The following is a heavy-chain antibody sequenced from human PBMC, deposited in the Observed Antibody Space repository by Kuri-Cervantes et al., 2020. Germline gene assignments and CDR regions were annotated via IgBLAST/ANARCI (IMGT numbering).Heavy chain of an antibody. D-gene: IGHD3-10*01. Sequence: LRLSCAVSGGSISSGGYSWSWIRQPPGKGLEWIGSIYYSGSTYYNPSLKSRVTISVDTSKNQFSLKLSSVTAADTAVYYCARRSDVLLWFGESWGQGTLVTVSS. J-gene: IGHJ4*02. CDR2: IYYSGST. CDR1: GGSISSGGYS. V-gene: IGHV4-30-2*03. CDR3: ARRSDVLLWFGES.